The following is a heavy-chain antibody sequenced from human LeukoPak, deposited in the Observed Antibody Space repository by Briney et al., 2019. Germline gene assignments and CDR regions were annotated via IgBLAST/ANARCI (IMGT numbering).Heavy chain of an antibody. CDR3: ARLSYYYDSSGYYYGDWFDP. D-gene: IGHD3-22*01. J-gene: IGHJ5*02. V-gene: IGHV4-34*01. Sequence: SETLSLTCTVSGGSISSYYWSWIRQPPGKGLEWIGEINHSGSTNYNPSLKSRVTISVDTSKNQFSLKLSSVTAADTAVYYCARLSYYYDSSGYYYGDWFDPWGQGTLVTVSS. CDR2: INHSGST. CDR1: GGSISSYY.